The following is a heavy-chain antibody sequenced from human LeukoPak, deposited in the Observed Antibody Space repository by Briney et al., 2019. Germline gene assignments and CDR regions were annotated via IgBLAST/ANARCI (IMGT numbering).Heavy chain of an antibody. CDR3: ANGNRCTSPNCLGYYYFYMDV. D-gene: IGHD2-8*01. CDR2: FSGSGGTT. Sequence: SGGSLRLSCAASGFTFSNYAMNWVRQAPGRGLEWVASFSGSGGTTYHADSVKGRFTISRDNSKNTLYLQMNSLRLEGTAVYYCANGNRCTSPNCLGYYYFYMDVWGKGTTVTVSS. V-gene: IGHV3-23*01. CDR1: GFTFSNYA. J-gene: IGHJ6*03.